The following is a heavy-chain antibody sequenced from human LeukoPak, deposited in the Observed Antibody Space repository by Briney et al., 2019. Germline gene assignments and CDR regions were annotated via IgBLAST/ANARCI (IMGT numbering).Heavy chain of an antibody. CDR3: ARRGSSSWYGDFDF. CDR2: IYPDDSDT. D-gene: IGHD2-2*01. CDR1: GYNFNTYW. Sequence: GDSLKISCKGSGYNFNTYWIAWVRQMPGKGLEWMGVIYPDDSDTRYSPAFQGRVTISVDKSISTAYLQWSSLKTSDTAMYYRARRGSSSWYGDFDFWGQGALVSVSS. V-gene: IGHV5-51*01. J-gene: IGHJ4*02.